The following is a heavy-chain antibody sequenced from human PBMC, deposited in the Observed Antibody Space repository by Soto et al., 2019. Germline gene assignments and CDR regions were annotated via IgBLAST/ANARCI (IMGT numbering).Heavy chain of an antibody. CDR2: IIPIFGTA. Sequence: ASVKVSFKASGGTFSSYAIGWVRHAPGQGLEWMGGIIPIFGTANYAQKFQGRVTITADKSTSTAYMELSSLRSEGTAVYYCARESQVEDIVVVPAAINYYYGMDVWGQGTTVTVSS. CDR3: ARESQVEDIVVVPAAINYYYGMDV. V-gene: IGHV1-69*06. J-gene: IGHJ6*02. CDR1: GGTFSSYA. D-gene: IGHD2-2*01.